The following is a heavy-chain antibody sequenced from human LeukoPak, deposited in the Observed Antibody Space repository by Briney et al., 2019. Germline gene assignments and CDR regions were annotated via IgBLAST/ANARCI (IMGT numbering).Heavy chain of an antibody. CDR1: GFTFSSYW. V-gene: IGHV3-7*01. CDR3: ARITLGYCSGGSCYRAFDP. CDR2: IKQDGSEK. J-gene: IGHJ5*02. D-gene: IGHD2-15*01. Sequence: GSLRLSCAASGFTFSSYWMSWVRQAPGKGLEWVANIKQDGSEKYYVDSVKGRFTISRDNAKNSLYLQMNSLRAEDTAVYYCARITLGYCSGGSCYRAFDPWGQGTLVTVSS.